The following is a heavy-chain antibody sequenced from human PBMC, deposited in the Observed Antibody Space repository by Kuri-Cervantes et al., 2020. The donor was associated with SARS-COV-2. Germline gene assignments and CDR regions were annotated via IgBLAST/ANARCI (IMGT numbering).Heavy chain of an antibody. Sequence: ASVKVSCKVSGYTLNELSMRWVRQAHGKGLEWMGGFDPEDGETLYAQKFQGRVTMTEDTSTDTAYMEMSSLRSEDTALYYCATVRFLDWLYWFDPWGQGTLVTVSS. J-gene: IGHJ5*02. V-gene: IGHV1-24*01. CDR1: GYTLNELS. D-gene: IGHD3/OR15-3a*01. CDR2: FDPEDGET. CDR3: ATVRFLDWLYWFDP.